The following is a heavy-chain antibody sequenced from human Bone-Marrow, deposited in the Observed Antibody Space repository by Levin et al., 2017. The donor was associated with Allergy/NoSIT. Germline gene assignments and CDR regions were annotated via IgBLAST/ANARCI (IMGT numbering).Heavy chain of an antibody. D-gene: IGHD6-19*01. V-gene: IGHV3-21*06. J-gene: IGHJ3*02. CDR1: GFTFSSYS. Sequence: GGSLRLSCAASGFTFSSYSMNWVRQAPGKGLEWVSYITSSSSYIYYADSVKGRFTISRDNAKNSLYLQMNSLRAEDTAVYYCVRDLRSSGYAFDIWGQGTMVSVSS. CDR3: VRDLRSSGYAFDI. CDR2: ITSSSSYI.